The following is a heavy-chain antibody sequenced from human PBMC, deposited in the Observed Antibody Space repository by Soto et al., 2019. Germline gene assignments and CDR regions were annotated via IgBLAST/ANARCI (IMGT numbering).Heavy chain of an antibody. CDR1: GFTFSSYA. CDR2: ISGSGGST. J-gene: IGHJ3*02. V-gene: IGHV3-23*01. D-gene: IGHD1-1*01. CDR3: AKDRSTRRVGDAFDI. Sequence: GESLKISCAASGFTFSSYAMSWVRQAPGKGLEWVSAISGSGGSTYYADSVKGRFTISRDNSKNTLYLQMNSLRAEDTAVYYCAKDRSTRRVGDAFDIWGQGTMVTVSS.